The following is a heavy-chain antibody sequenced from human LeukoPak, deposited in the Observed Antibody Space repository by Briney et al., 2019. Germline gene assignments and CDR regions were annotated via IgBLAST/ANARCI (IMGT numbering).Heavy chain of an antibody. D-gene: IGHD3-22*01. Sequence: GASVKVSCKASGYTFTSYGISWVRQAPGQGLEWMGWISAYNGNTNYAQKLQGRVTMTTVTSTSTAYMELRSLRSDDTAVYYCARDRPAAYYYDSSGYSSGDFDYWGQGTLVTVSS. V-gene: IGHV1-18*01. CDR3: ARDRPAAYYYDSSGYSSGDFDY. J-gene: IGHJ4*02. CDR1: GYTFTSYG. CDR2: ISAYNGNT.